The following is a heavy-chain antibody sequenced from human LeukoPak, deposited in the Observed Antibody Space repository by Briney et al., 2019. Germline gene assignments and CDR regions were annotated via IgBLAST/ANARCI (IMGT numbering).Heavy chain of an antibody. J-gene: IGHJ4*02. D-gene: IGHD6-13*01. Sequence: PSEALSLTCTVSGGSIGNYFWSWIRQPAGKGLEWIGRIYTSGNTNYSPSLKSRVTMSVDKSKNQISLKLSSVAAAGTAVYYCASGSSSWTTFDYWGQGTLVTVSS. V-gene: IGHV4-4*07. CDR2: IYTSGNT. CDR1: GGSIGNYF. CDR3: ASGSSSWTTFDY.